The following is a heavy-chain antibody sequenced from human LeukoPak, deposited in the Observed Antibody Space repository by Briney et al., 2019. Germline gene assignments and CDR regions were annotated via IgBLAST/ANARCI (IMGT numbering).Heavy chain of an antibody. Sequence: ASVKVSCKASGYTFTGYYMHWVRQAPGQGLEWMGWINPNSGGTNYAQTFQGRVTMTSDTSMSTVYMELSSLRSEDTAVYYCARTYYYDSSGYYYDAFDIWGQGTMVTVSS. J-gene: IGHJ3*02. CDR3: ARTYYYDSSGYYYDAFDI. CDR1: GYTFTGYY. V-gene: IGHV1-2*02. CDR2: INPNSGGT. D-gene: IGHD3-22*01.